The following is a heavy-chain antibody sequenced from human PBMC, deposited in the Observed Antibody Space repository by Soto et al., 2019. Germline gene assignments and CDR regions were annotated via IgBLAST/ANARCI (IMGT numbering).Heavy chain of an antibody. D-gene: IGHD4-17*01. CDR3: MGYGGNPV. J-gene: IGHJ4*02. CDR2: IYGGGDK. CDR1: GFTVSDNH. V-gene: IGHV3-53*01. Sequence: EIQLVESGGGLTQPGGSLRLSCAVSGFTVSDNHVTCVRQATGKGLEWVSVIYGGGDKYYADSVKGRVTISRDNSKNTVSLQMNSLRADDAAVYYCMGYGGNPVWGQGTQIIVSS.